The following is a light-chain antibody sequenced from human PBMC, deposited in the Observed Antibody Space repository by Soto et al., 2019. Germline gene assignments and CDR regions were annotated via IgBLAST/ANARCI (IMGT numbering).Light chain of an antibody. CDR2: KAS. CDR1: QSISGW. V-gene: IGKV1-5*03. J-gene: IGKJ1*01. CDR3: QQYNNYGSWT. Sequence: DIQMTQSPSTLSASVGDRVTITCRASQSISGWLAWYQQNPGKAPKLLIYKASTLESGVPSRFSGSGSGTEFTLTISSPQPDDFATYYWQQYNNYGSWTFGQGTKVEIK.